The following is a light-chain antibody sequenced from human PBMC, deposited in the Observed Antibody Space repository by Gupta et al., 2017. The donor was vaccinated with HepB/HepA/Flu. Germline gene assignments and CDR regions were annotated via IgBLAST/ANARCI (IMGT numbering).Light chain of an antibody. CDR2: DAS. Sequence: EIVLTQSPATPSLSPGERATLACRASQSVSSYLAWYQQKPGQAPRLLIYDASNRATGIPARFSGSGSGTDFTLTISSLEPEDFAVYYCQQRGAFGPGTKVDIK. J-gene: IGKJ3*01. CDR3: QQRGA. CDR1: QSVSSY. V-gene: IGKV3-11*01.